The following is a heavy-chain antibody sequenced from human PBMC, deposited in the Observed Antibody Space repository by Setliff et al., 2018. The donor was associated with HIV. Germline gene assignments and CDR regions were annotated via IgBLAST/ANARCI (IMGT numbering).Heavy chain of an antibody. V-gene: IGHV5-10-1*04. CDR3: ARPDNSESPGVDF. D-gene: IGHD6-19*01. CDR2: IDPSNSNT. CDR1: GYSFTSYW. J-gene: IGHJ4*02. Sequence: GESLKISCKGSGYSFTSYWISWMRQMPGKGLEWMGGIDPSNSNTNYSPSFQGQVTISADKSVSTVYLQWNSLQASDTAMYYCARPDNSESPGVDFWGQGTLVTVSS.